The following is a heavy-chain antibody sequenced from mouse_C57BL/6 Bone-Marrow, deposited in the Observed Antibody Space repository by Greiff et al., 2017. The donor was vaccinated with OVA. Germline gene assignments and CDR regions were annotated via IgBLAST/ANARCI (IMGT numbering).Heavy chain of an antibody. Sequence: QVQLQQSGAELARPGASVKLSCKASGYTFTSYGISWVKQRTGQGLEWIGEIYPRSGNTYYNEKFKGKATLTADKSSSTAYMELRSLTSEDSAVYFCARSQLGSWYFDVWGTGTTVTVSS. V-gene: IGHV1-81*01. D-gene: IGHD4-1*02. CDR1: GYTFTSYG. J-gene: IGHJ1*03. CDR2: IYPRSGNT. CDR3: ARSQLGSWYFDV.